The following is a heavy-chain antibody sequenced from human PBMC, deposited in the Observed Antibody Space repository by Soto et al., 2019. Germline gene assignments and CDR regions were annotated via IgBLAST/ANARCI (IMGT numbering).Heavy chain of an antibody. J-gene: IGHJ5*02. CDR2: ISGSGGST. D-gene: IGHD3-22*01. CDR3: AKNLYYYDSSGYYSPPA. Sequence: GGSLSLSCAASGFTFSSYAMSWVRQAPGKGLEWVSAISGSGGSTYYADSVKGRFTISRDNSKNTLYLQMNSLRAEDTAVYYCAKNLYYYDSSGYYSPPAWGQGTLVTVSS. CDR1: GFTFSSYA. V-gene: IGHV3-23*01.